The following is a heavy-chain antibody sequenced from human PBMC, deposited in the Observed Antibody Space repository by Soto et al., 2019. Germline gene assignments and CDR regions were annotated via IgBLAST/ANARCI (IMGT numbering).Heavy chain of an antibody. J-gene: IGHJ3*02. CDR3: ARDYEFGFDI. CDR1: AFTLSSYW. Sequence: EVQLVESGGGLVQPGGSLRLSCEASAFTLSSYWMSWVRQAPGKGLEWVANIKPDGSEKYYVDSVKGRFTISRDNTKISLYLQMSTLRPEYTAMYYCARDYEFGFDIWGQGTLVTVSS. V-gene: IGHV3-7*01. CDR2: IKPDGSEK. D-gene: IGHD3-22*01.